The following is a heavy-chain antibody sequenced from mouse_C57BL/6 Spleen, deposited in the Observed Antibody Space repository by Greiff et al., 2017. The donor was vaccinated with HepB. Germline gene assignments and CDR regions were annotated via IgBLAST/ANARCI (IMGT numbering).Heavy chain of an antibody. J-gene: IGHJ2*01. V-gene: IGHV3-6*01. Sequence: EVKLMESGPGLVKPSQSLSLTCSVTGYSITSGYYWNWIRQFPGNKLEWMGYISYDGSNNYNPSLKNRISITRDTSKNQFFLKLNSVTTEDTATYYCARERDYEVYYFDYWGQGTTLTVSS. CDR1: GYSITSGYY. D-gene: IGHD2-4*01. CDR3: ARERDYEVYYFDY. CDR2: ISYDGSN.